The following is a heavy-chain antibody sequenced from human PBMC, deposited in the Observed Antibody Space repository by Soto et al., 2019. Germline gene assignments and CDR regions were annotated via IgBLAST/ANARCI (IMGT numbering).Heavy chain of an antibody. J-gene: IGHJ4*02. CDR2: I. Sequence: SETLSLTCTVSGGSISSGGYYWSWIRQHPGKGLEWIGYIYNPSLKSRVTMSVDTSKNQFSLNLSFVTAADTAVYYCATMGTPATGLYYFDYWGQGTLVTVSS. CDR1: GGSISSGGYY. V-gene: IGHV4-30-4*08. D-gene: IGHD1-7*01. CDR3: ATMGTPATGLYYFDY.